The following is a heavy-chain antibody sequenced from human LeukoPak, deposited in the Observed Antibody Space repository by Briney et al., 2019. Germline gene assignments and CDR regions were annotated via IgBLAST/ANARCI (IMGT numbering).Heavy chain of an antibody. CDR3: ARDGSTIFGVVISYYFDY. CDR1: GGSISSGGYY. V-gene: IGHV4-31*03. Sequence: SETLSLTCTVSGGSISSGGYYWSWIRQHPGKGLEWIGYIYDSGSTYYNPSLKSRVTMSVDTSKNQFSLKLSSVTAADTAVYYCARDGSTIFGVVISYYFDYWGQGTLVTVSS. J-gene: IGHJ4*02. D-gene: IGHD3-3*01. CDR2: IYDSGST.